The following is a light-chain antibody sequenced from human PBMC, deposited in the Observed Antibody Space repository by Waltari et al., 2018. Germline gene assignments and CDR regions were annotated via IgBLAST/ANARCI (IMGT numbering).Light chain of an antibody. CDR1: HIFTSN. V-gene: IGKV3-15*01. CDR3: LKYNNWPPGYT. J-gene: IGKJ2*01. Sequence: RVMTQSPVTLSVCPGERATVPCRASHIFTSNVAWYQLKPGQGPRLLIYGASTRATGIPARFSASASGTEFSLIISSLQSEDVAVYYCLKYNNWPPGYTFGQGTRLEIK. CDR2: GAS.